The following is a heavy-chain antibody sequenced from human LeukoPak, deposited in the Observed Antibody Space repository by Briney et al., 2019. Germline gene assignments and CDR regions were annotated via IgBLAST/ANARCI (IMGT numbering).Heavy chain of an antibody. CDR2: IYYSGST. J-gene: IGHJ4*02. CDR1: GGSISSYY. V-gene: IGHV4-59*01. CDR3: ARLRGSLPPYFDY. Sequence: PSETLSLTCTVSGGSISSYYWSWIRQPSGKGLEWIGYIYYSGSTNYNPSLKSRVTISVDTSKNQFSLKLSSVTAADTAVYYCARLRGSLPPYFDYWGQGTLVTVSS. D-gene: IGHD3-10*01.